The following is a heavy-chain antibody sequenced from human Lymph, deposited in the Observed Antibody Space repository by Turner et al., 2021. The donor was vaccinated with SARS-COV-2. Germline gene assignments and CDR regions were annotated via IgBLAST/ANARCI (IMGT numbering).Heavy chain of an antibody. J-gene: IGHJ4*02. D-gene: IGHD1-26*01. CDR2: IWYDGSNK. V-gene: IGHV3-33*01. CDR3: AREGQVGVTTGVDY. CDR1: GFTFSNYG. Sequence: QVQLVESGGGVVQPGRSLRLSCAASGFTFSNYGIHWVRQAPGKGLEWVAVIWYDGSNKYYADSVKGRFTISRDNSKNTLYLQMNSLRAEDTAVYYCAREGQVGVTTGVDYWGQGTLVTVSS.